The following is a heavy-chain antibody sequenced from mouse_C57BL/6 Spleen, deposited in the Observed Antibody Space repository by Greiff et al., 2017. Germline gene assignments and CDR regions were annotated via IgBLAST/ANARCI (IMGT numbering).Heavy chain of an antibody. V-gene: IGHV1-55*01. J-gene: IGHJ3*01. Sequence: VQLQESGAELVKPGASVTMSCKASGYTFTSYWITWVKQRPGQGLEWIGDIYPGSGSTNYNEKFKSKATLTVDTSSSTAYMQLSSLTSEDSAVYDCARFDYDVGTFAYWGQGTLVTVSA. D-gene: IGHD2-4*01. CDR3: ARFDYDVGTFAY. CDR2: IYPGSGST. CDR1: GYTFTSYW.